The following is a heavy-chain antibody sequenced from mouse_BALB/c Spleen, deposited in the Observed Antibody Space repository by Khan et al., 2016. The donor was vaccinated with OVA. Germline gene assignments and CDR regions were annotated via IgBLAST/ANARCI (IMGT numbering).Heavy chain of an antibody. D-gene: IGHD2-4*01. J-gene: IGHJ3*01. Sequence: EVQLQESGPGLVKPSQSLSLTCTVTGYSITSEFAWNWIRQFPGNKLEWMGYINYSGNTRFNPSLKSRTSITLDTSKNQFFLQLNSVTTEDTATYYSARKDYYDYDPFPYWGQGTLVTVSA. CDR3: ARKDYYDYDPFPY. V-gene: IGHV3-2*02. CDR1: GYSITSEFA. CDR2: INYSGNT.